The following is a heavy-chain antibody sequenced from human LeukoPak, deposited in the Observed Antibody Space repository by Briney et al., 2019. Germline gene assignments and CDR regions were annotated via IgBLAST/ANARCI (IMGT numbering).Heavy chain of an antibody. D-gene: IGHD1-26*01. CDR1: GFTFKTYD. CDR2: ISTGGSSK. Sequence: SGGSLRLSCAASGFTFKTYDMNWVRQAPGKGLEWVSYISTGGSSKYYADSVKGRFTISRDNAKYSLYLQMNSLRAGDTAIYYCARRWEEYFFDYWGQGTLVIVSS. CDR3: ARRWEEYFFDY. J-gene: IGHJ4*02. V-gene: IGHV3-48*03.